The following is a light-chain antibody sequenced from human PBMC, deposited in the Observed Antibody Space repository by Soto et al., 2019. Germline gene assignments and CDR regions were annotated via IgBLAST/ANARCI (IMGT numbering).Light chain of an antibody. CDR1: QGISSY. V-gene: IGKV1-8*01. CDR2: AAS. J-gene: IGKJ4*01. CDR3: QQYYSFST. Sequence: AIRMTQSPSSRSASTLDRVTITFRASQGISSYLAWYQQKPGKAPKLLIYAASTLQSGVPSRFSGSGSGTDFTLTISCLQSEDFATYYCQQYYSFSTFGGGTKVDIK.